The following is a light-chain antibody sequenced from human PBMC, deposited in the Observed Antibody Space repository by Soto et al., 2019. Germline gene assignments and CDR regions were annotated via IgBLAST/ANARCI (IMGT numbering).Light chain of an antibody. CDR3: SSYTTSSTLI. Sequence: QSALTQPASVSGSPGQSITISCTGTNSDVGRYKRVSWYQQHPGKAPKLMIFDVTNRPSGVSNRFSGSKSGNTASLTISGLQAEDEADYYCSSYTTSSTLIFGGGTKLTVL. CDR1: NSDVGRYKR. CDR2: DVT. J-gene: IGLJ2*01. V-gene: IGLV2-14*03.